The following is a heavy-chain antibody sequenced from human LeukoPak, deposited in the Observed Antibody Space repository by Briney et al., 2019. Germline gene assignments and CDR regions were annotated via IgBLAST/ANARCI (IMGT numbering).Heavy chain of an antibody. CDR2: TCYRSKWYN. Sequence: SQTLSLTCAISGDSVSTNSAAWNWIRQSPSRGLGWLGRTCYRSKWYNDYAVSVKSRITINPDTSKNQFSLQLNSVTPEDTAVYYCARGANYYDSSGYYDYWGQGTLVTVSS. D-gene: IGHD3-22*01. CDR1: GDSVSTNSAA. CDR3: ARGANYYDSSGYYDY. J-gene: IGHJ4*02. V-gene: IGHV6-1*01.